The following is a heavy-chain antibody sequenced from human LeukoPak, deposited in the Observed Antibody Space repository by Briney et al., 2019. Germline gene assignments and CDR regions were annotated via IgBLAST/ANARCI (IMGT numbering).Heavy chain of an antibody. Sequence: SETLSLTCTVSGGSISSSSYYWGWIRQPTGKGLEWVGFIYYSGSTYYNPSLKSRVTISVDTSKNQFSLKLSSVTAADTAVYYCARQTSGYYVDYWGQGSLVTVSS. D-gene: IGHD3-22*01. CDR1: GGSISSSSYY. J-gene: IGHJ4*02. CDR2: IYYSGST. CDR3: ARQTSGYYVDY. V-gene: IGHV4-39*01.